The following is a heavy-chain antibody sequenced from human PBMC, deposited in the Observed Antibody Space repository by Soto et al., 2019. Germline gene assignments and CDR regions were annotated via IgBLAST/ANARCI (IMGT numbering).Heavy chain of an antibody. CDR1: GGTFSSYA. Sequence: QVQLVQSGAEVKKPGSSVKVSCKASGGTFSSYAISWVRQAPGQGLEWMGGIIPIFGTANYAQKFQGRVTITADESTSTAYMELSSLRSEDTAVYYCARGGSSGWYPNYYYYGMDVWGQGTTVTVSS. CDR3: ARGGSSGWYPNYYYYGMDV. J-gene: IGHJ6*02. CDR2: IIPIFGTA. V-gene: IGHV1-69*01. D-gene: IGHD6-19*01.